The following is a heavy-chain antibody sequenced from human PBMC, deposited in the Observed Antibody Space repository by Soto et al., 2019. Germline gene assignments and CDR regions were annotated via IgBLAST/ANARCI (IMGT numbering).Heavy chain of an antibody. V-gene: IGHV3-30*18. CDR1: GFTFSDYA. CDR2: ISHDGRNT. Sequence: VQLVESGGGVVQPGRSLRLSCAASGFTFSDYAMHWVRQAPGKGLEWVAVISHDGRNTHYADSVKGRFTISRDSFKNTVSMEMTSLRAEDTAVYYCAKGGRQWLVTSVFNYWGQGALVTVSS. CDR3: AKGGRQWLVTSVFNY. J-gene: IGHJ4*02. D-gene: IGHD6-19*01.